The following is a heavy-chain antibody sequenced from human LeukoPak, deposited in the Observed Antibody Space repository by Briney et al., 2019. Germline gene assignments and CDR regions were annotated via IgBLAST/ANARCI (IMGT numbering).Heavy chain of an antibody. J-gene: IGHJ5*02. CDR2: ISGRTGGT. Sequence: PGGSLRVSCAASGFTFNTNAMSWVRQAPGKGLEWVSAISGRTGGTYYADSVKGRFTISRDNSKNTLYLQMNSLRGADTAVYYCAKAHTVTTLYWFDPWGQGTLVTVSS. D-gene: IGHD4-17*01. CDR3: AKAHTVTTLYWFDP. V-gene: IGHV3-23*01. CDR1: GFTFNTNA.